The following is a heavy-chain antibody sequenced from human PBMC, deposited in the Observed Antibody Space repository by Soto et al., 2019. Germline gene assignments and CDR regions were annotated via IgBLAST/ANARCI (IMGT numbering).Heavy chain of an antibody. V-gene: IGHV1-2*04. J-gene: IGHJ5*02. Sequence: ASVRVSCKASGYTFTGYYMHWVRQAPGQGLEWMGWINPNSGGTNYAQKFQGWVTMTRDTSISTAYMELSRLRSDDTAVYYCARGRVGRGRQWLETWFDPWGQGTLVTVSS. D-gene: IGHD6-19*01. CDR3: ARGRVGRGRQWLETWFDP. CDR1: GYTFTGYY. CDR2: INPNSGGT.